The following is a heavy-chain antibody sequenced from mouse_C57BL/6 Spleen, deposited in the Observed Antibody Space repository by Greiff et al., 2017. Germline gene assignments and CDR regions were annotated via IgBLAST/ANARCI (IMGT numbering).Heavy chain of an antibody. D-gene: IGHD2-10*01. CDR2: IYPRSGNT. CDR3: ARETYYFDV. CDR1: GYTFTSYG. J-gene: IGHJ1*03. V-gene: IGHV1-81*01. Sequence: QVQLQQSGAELARPGASVKRSCKASGYTFTSYGISWVKQRTGQGLEWTGEIYPRSGNTYYNEKFKGKATLTAEKSSSTAYMELRSLTSEDSAVYYCARETYYFDVWGTGTTVTVSS.